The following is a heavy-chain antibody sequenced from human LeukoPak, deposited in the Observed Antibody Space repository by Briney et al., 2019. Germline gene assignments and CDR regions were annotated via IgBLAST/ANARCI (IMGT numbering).Heavy chain of an antibody. CDR2: INPNSGGT. D-gene: IGHD5-12*01. V-gene: IGHV1-2*04. Sequence: ASVKVSCKASGYTFTGYHMHWVRQAPGQGLEWMGWINPNSGGTNYAQKFQGWVTMTRDTSISTAYMELSRLRSDDTAVYYCARGVVATPREYYFDYWGQGTLVTVSS. CDR1: GYTFTGYH. J-gene: IGHJ4*02. CDR3: ARGVVATPREYYFDY.